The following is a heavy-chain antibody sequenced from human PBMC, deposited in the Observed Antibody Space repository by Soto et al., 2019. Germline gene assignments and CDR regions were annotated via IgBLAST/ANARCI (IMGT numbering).Heavy chain of an antibody. CDR3: ARRGGGNSLFDS. J-gene: IGHJ4*02. D-gene: IGHD4-4*01. CDR2: IFYGGGSGVA. Sequence: KHSDTTYITRTASGGTLYITKYDGCWIRQPPGKGLEWIGNIFYGGGSGVAYYSPSLKSRVTISVDTSKNQFSLNMRSLTAADTAVYFCARRGGGNSLFDSCGQGKLVTGSS. V-gene: IGHV4-39*01. CDR1: GGTLYITKYD.